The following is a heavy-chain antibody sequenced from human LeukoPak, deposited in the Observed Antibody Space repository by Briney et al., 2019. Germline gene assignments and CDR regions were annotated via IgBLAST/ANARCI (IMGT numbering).Heavy chain of an antibody. D-gene: IGHD2-2*01. CDR3: ARANCSRTSCSWVDY. V-gene: IGHV3-43*02. CDR1: GFTFDDYA. CDR2: ISGDGGST. J-gene: IGHJ4*02. Sequence: PGGSLRLSCAASGFTFDDYAMHWVRQAPGKGLEWVSLISGDGGSTYYADSVKGRFTISRDNSKNSLYLQMNSLRTEDTAMYYCARANCSRTSCSWVDYWGLGTLVTVSS.